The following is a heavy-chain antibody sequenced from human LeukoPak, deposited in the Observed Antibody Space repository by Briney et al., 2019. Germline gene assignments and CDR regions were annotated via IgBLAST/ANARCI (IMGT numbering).Heavy chain of an antibody. V-gene: IGHV3-23*01. Sequence: GGSLRLSCAASGFTFSSYPMSWVRQAPGKGLEWVSAISGSGGSTYYADSVKGRFTISRDNSKNTLYLQMNSLRAEDTAVYYCAKEGAMITFGGVIVTWGQGTLVTVSS. CDR2: ISGSGGST. CDR3: AKEGAMITFGGVIVT. CDR1: GFTFSSYP. D-gene: IGHD3-16*02. J-gene: IGHJ4*02.